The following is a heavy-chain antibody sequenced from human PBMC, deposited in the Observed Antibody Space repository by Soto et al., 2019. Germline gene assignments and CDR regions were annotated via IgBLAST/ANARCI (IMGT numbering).Heavy chain of an antibody. V-gene: IGHV1-2*02. Sequence: QVQLVQSGAEVKEPGDSVRVSCEASGYTFTAYYIHWVRQAPGQGLEWMGWINPKFGDTTYAQDFQGRLTLTRDMSISTVYMDLSRLTSDDPAIYYCARNMDYYYGPGSGNGHGVWGQGPPVNVFS. CDR1: GYTFTAYY. J-gene: IGHJ6*02. CDR2: INPKFGDT. CDR3: ARNMDYYYGPGSGNGHGV. D-gene: IGHD3-10*01.